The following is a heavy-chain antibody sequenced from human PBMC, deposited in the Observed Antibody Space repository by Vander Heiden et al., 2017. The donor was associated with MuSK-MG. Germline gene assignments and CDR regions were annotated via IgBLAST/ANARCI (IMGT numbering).Heavy chain of an antibody. Sequence: QVQLVQSGAEVKKPGSSVKVSCKASGGTFSSYAISWVRQAPGQGLEWMGGIIPIFGTANYAQKFQGRVTITADKSTSTAYMELSRLRSEDTAVYYCARSPLNTMRRGGRGYWFDPWGQGTLVTVSS. CDR1: GGTFSSYA. V-gene: IGHV1-69*06. J-gene: IGHJ5*02. D-gene: IGHD3-22*01. CDR3: ARSPLNTMRRGGRGYWFDP. CDR2: IIPIFGTA.